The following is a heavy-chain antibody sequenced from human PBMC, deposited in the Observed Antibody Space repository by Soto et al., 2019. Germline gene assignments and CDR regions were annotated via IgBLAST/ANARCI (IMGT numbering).Heavy chain of an antibody. V-gene: IGHV1-18*01. CDR2: ISAYNGNT. CDR3: ARDPSLYSSSWSNWFDP. CDR1: GYTFTSYG. D-gene: IGHD6-13*01. Sequence: ASVKVSCKASGYTFTSYGISWVRQAPGQRLEWMGWISAYNGNTNYAQKLQGRVTMTTDTSTSTAYMELRSLRSDDTAVYYCARDPSLYSSSWSNWFDPWGQGTLVTVSS. J-gene: IGHJ5*02.